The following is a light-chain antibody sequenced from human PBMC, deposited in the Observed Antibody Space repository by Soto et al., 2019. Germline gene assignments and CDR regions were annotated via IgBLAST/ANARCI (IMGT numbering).Light chain of an antibody. CDR3: QSYDSSLSAFYV. CDR1: RSNIGAGYD. CDR2: GNS. V-gene: IGLV1-40*01. J-gene: IGLJ1*01. Sequence: QPVLTQPPSVSGAPGQRVTISCTGSRSNIGAGYDVHWYQQLPGTAPKLLIYGNSNRPSGVPDRFSGSKSGTSASLAITGLQAEDEADYYCQSYDSSLSAFYVFGTGTKLTVL.